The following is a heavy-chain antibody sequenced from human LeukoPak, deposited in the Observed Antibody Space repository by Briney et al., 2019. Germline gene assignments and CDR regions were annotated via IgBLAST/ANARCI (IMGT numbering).Heavy chain of an antibody. J-gene: IGHJ3*02. V-gene: IGHV3-33*01. CDR2: IWYDGSNK. CDR1: GLIFSNYG. CDR3: ARGLRNTDTFDI. Sequence: GGSLRLSCAASGLIFSNYGMHWVRQAPGKGLEWVAVIWYDGSNKYYADSVKGRFTISRDNSKNTVYLQMSSLRAEDTAVYYCARGLRNTDTFDIWGQGTMVTVSS.